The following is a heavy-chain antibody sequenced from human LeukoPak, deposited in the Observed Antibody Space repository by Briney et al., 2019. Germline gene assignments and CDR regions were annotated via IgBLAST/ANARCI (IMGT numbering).Heavy chain of an antibody. V-gene: IGHV3-30*04. CDR3: AREKQSGGTPFDY. D-gene: IGHD1-26*01. CDR1: GFTFTGHS. CDR2: VADDEKTI. J-gene: IGHJ4*02. Sequence: GGSLRLSCVASGFTFTGHSMHWVRQAPGKGLEWVAVVADDEKTIFYADSLKGRFTVSRDNSKNTVYLQMDSLRDEDTAVYYCAREKQSGGTPFDYWGQGSLVTVSS.